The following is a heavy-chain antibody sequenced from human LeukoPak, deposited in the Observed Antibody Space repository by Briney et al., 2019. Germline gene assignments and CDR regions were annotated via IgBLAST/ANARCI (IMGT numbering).Heavy chain of an antibody. CDR1: GGSISSYH. CDR3: ARRISGGSSDY. J-gene: IGHJ4*02. Sequence: SETLSLACTVSGGSISSYHWSWIRQPPGKGLEWIGYIYSSGSTSYNPSLKSRVAISVDTSKNQFSLKLSSVTAADTAVYYCARRISGGSSDYWGQGTLVTVSS. CDR2: IYSSGST. V-gene: IGHV4-59*08. D-gene: IGHD2-15*01.